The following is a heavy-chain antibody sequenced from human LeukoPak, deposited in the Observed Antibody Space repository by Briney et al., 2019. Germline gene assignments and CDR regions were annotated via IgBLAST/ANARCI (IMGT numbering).Heavy chain of an antibody. Sequence: GGSLRPSCAASGFTFSSYGMHWVRQAPGKGLEWVAVIWYDGSNKYYADSVKGRFTISRDNSKNTLYLQMDSLRAEDTAVYYCARDPGVRWLVGFDYWGQGTLVTVSS. CDR2: IWYDGSNK. CDR3: ARDPGVRWLVGFDY. D-gene: IGHD6-19*01. J-gene: IGHJ4*02. CDR1: GFTFSSYG. V-gene: IGHV3-33*01.